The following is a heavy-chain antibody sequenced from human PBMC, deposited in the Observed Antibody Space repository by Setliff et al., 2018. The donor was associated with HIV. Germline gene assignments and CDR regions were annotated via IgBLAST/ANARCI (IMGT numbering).Heavy chain of an antibody. CDR1: GGSFSSSASYF. CDR2: VFYSGST. D-gene: IGHD4-17*01. J-gene: IGHJ5*02. V-gene: IGHV4-39*01. CDR3: ARHRSYGDYDPNWFDP. Sequence: SETLSLTCTVSGGSFSSSASYFWGWIRQSPGRGLEWIGSVFYSGSTYYNPSLRSRITISVDMSKNQFSLKLNSVTAADTAIYYCARHRSYGDYDPNWFDPWGRGTLVTVPQ.